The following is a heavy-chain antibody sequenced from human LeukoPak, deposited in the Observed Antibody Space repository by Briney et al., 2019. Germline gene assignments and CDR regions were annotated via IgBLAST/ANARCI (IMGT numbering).Heavy chain of an antibody. J-gene: IGHJ4*02. CDR3: ARGSTYYDFWSGYY. Sequence: GGSLRLSCAASGFSFSKAWMSWVRQAPGKGLEWVSYISSSSSTIYYADSVKGRFTISRDNAKNSLYLQMNSLRDEDTAVYYCARGSTYYDFWSGYYWGQGTLVTVSS. D-gene: IGHD3-3*01. V-gene: IGHV3-48*02. CDR2: ISSSSSTI. CDR1: GFSFSKAW.